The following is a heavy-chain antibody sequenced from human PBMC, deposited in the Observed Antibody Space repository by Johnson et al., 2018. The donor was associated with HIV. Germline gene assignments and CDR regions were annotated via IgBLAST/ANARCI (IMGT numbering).Heavy chain of an antibody. CDR3: AKERSGSYSGADAFDI. V-gene: IGHV3-NL1*01. D-gene: IGHD1-26*01. J-gene: IGHJ3*02. CDR1: GFSFDDYA. Sequence: QVQLVESGGGLVQPGRSLRLSCAASGFSFDDYAMHWVRQVPGKGLEWVSVIYSGGNTYYADSVRGRFTISRDNSKNTLYLQMNSLRGEDTAVYYCAKERSGSYSGADAFDIWGQGTMVTVSS. CDR2: IYSGGNT.